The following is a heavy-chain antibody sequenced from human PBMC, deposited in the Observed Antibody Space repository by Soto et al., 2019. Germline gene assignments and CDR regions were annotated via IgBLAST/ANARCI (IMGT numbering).Heavy chain of an antibody. J-gene: IGHJ4*02. D-gene: IGHD3-3*01. Sequence: PGGSLRLSCAASGFTFSSYGMHWVRQAPGKGLEWVAVIWYDGSNKYYADSVKGRFTISRDNSKNTLYLQMNSLRAEDTAVYYCARDLATIFGTRELIYWGQGTLVTVSS. V-gene: IGHV3-33*01. CDR1: GFTFSSYG. CDR2: IWYDGSNK. CDR3: ARDLATIFGTRELIY.